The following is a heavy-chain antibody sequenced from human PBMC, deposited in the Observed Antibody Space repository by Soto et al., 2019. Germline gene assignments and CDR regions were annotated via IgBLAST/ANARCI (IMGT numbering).Heavy chain of an antibody. CDR2: IIPIFGTA. Sequence: QVQLVQSGAEVKKPGSSVKVSCQASGGTFSSYAISWVRQAPGQGLEWMGGIIPIFGTANYAQKFQGRVMITADESTSTAYMELSSLRSEDTAVYYCARDCSSTSCRNPFDYWGQGTLVTVSS. D-gene: IGHD2-2*01. CDR3: ARDCSSTSCRNPFDY. V-gene: IGHV1-69*01. CDR1: GGTFSSYA. J-gene: IGHJ4*02.